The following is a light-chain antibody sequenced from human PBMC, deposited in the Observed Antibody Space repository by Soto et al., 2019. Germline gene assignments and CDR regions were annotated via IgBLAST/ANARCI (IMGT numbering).Light chain of an antibody. CDR1: QTISTH. J-gene: IGKJ2*01. CDR2: AAS. V-gene: IGKV1-39*01. Sequence: DIQMTQSPSSLSASVGDRVTITCRASQTISTHSNWYQQKPGKAPKLLIYAASTLQSGVPSRFSGSGSGTDFTLTINSLQPEDFATHYCQQSLTIPFTFGQGTKLEIK. CDR3: QQSLTIPFT.